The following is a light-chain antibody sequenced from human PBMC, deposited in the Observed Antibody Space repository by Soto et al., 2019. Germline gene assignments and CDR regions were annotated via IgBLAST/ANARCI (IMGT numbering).Light chain of an antibody. J-gene: IGKJ2*01. CDR3: QQYNSYST. CDR2: KAP. CDR1: QSISSW. V-gene: IGKV1-5*03. Sequence: DIQMTQSPSTLSASVGDRVTITCRASQSISSWLAWYQQKPGKAPKLLIYKAPSLESGVPSRFSGSGSGTEFTLTISSLLPDDFATYYRQQYNSYSTFGQGTKLEIK.